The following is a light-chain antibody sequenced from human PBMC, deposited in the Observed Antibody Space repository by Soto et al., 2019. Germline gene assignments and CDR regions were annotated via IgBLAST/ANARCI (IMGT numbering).Light chain of an antibody. CDR2: AAS. V-gene: IGKV1-9*01. Sequence: DIQSNPSPAFKSAPVGASVPITGRASQSISSYLAWYQQKPEKASKLLIYAASTLQSGVPSRFTGRGSGTEFTLTRSSLQPEDFATDYCQQYKSYSRMFGQGSQVEIK. J-gene: IGKJ1*01. CDR3: QQYKSYSRM. CDR1: QSISSY.